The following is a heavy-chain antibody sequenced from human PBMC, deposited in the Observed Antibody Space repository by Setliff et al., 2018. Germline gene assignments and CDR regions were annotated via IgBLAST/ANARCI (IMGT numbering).Heavy chain of an antibody. CDR3: GRHPKRFCRGVSCYPLHLDY. CDR1: GESFSNNY. V-gene: IGHV4-34*01. D-gene: IGHD2-15*01. Sequence: PSETLSLTCSVYGESFSNNYWSWIRQSPGKGLEWIGESDHGGNTTIHPSLKSRLTMSVDTSKNELSLKLTSVTAADTAMYFCGRHPKRFCRGVSCYPLHLDYWGQGILVTVSS. J-gene: IGHJ4*02. CDR2: SDHGGNT.